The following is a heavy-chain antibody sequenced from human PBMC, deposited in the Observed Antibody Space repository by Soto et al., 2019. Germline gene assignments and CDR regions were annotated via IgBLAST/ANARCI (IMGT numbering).Heavy chain of an antibody. CDR1: RDSISSSHW. J-gene: IGHJ5*02. V-gene: IGHV4-4*02. CDR2: LFHSGST. Sequence: QVQLQESGPGLVKPSVTLSLTCAVSRDSISSSHWWTWVRQPPGKGVEWIGELFHSGSTNYNPSLKSRVTISVDKSKNQFSLRLNSVTAADTAVYYCARKTLRGFDPWGQGSLVTVSS. CDR3: ARKTLRGFDP.